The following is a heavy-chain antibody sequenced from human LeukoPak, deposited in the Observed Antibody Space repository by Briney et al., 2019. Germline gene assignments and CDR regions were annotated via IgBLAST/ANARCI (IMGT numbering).Heavy chain of an antibody. CDR3: ARDGDYDYFDY. V-gene: IGHV3-23*01. CDR1: GFTFSSYA. CDR2: ISSSGGST. Sequence: GGSLRLSCAASGFTFSSYAMSWVRQAPGKGLEWVSGISSSGGSTVYADSVKGRFTISRDNFRNTVYLQMNSLRAEDTAVYYCARDGDYDYFDYWGQGTLVTVSS. D-gene: IGHD4-17*01. J-gene: IGHJ4*02.